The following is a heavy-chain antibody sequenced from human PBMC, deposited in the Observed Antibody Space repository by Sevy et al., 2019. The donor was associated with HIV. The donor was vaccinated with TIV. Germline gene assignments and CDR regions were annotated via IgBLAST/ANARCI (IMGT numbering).Heavy chain of an antibody. CDR2: IWYDGSNK. V-gene: IGHV3-33*01. Sequence: GGSLRLSCAASGFTFSSYGMHWVRQAPGKGLEWVAVIWYDGSNKYYADSVKGRFTISRDNSKNTLYLLMNSLRAEDTAVYYCARASYGSGSYYSNPLAFDIWGQGTMVTVSS. D-gene: IGHD3-10*01. J-gene: IGHJ3*02. CDR1: GFTFSSYG. CDR3: ARASYGSGSYYSNPLAFDI.